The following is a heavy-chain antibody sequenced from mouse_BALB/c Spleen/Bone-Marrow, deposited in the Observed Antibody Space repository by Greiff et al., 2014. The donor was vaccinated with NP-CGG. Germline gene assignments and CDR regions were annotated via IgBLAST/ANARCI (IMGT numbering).Heavy chain of an antibody. Sequence: EVQLVESGGDLVKPGGSLKLSYAASGFTFSSYGMSWGRQTPDKRLEWVATISSGGSNTYYPDSVKGRFTISRDNAKNTLYLQMSSLKSEDTAMYYCARHQRYYAMDYWGQGTSVTVSS. CDR2: ISSGGSNT. V-gene: IGHV5-6*01. CDR1: GFTFSSYG. J-gene: IGHJ4*01. CDR3: ARHQRYYAMDY.